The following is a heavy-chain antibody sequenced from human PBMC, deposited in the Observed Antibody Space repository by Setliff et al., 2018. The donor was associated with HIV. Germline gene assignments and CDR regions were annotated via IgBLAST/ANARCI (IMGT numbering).Heavy chain of an antibody. CDR2: IRSRSNSHAT. V-gene: IGHV3-73*01. CDR1: GFPFSGSA. Sequence: PGGSLRLSCVASGFPFSGSAVHWVRQPPGKGLECVGRIRSRSNSHATVYAAAVGGRFTISRDNSNNSVFLQMNGLRVDDTAVYYCARLRINDYWGQGTPVTVSS. J-gene: IGHJ4*02. CDR3: ARLRINDY.